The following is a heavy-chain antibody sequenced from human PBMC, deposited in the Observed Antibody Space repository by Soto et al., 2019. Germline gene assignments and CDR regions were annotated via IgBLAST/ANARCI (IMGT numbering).Heavy chain of an antibody. CDR3: TAPMKIAAAGTAPFDY. CDR1: GYTFTSYY. J-gene: IGHJ4*02. CDR2: INPSGGST. D-gene: IGHD6-13*01. Sequence: ASVKVSCKASGYTFTSYYMHCVRQAPGQGLEWMGIINPSGGSTSYAQKFQGRVTMTRDTSTSTVYMELSSLRSEDTAVYYCTAPMKIAAAGTAPFDYWGQGTLVTVSS. V-gene: IGHV1-46*01.